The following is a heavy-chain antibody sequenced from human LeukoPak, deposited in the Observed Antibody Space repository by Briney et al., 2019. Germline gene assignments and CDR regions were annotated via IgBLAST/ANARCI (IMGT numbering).Heavy chain of an antibody. CDR1: GGSISSFY. CDR2: IYYGGNT. J-gene: IGHJ4*02. D-gene: IGHD6-19*01. Sequence: PSETPSLTCTVSGGSISSFYWSWIRQPPGKGLEWIGYIYYGGNTNYKPSLKSRLTISVDTSKNQFSLNLKSVTAADTAVYFCARSEWLGSFDYWGQGALVSVSS. V-gene: IGHV4-59*08. CDR3: ARSEWLGSFDY.